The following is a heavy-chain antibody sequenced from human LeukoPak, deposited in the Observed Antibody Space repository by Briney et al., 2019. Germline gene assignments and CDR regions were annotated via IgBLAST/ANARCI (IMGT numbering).Heavy chain of an antibody. CDR1: GFAFSGYA. V-gene: IGHV3-23*01. CDR3: AKVHYTASFPGSFPGRNYFDS. Sequence: PGGSLRLSCTVSGFAFSGYAMSWVRQAPEKGPEWVSSIGARGDVTYSADSVKGRFTISRDNSKRTLFLQMNSLRAEDTAVYYCAKVHYTASFPGSFPGRNYFDSWGQGSLVTVSP. D-gene: IGHD1-26*01. J-gene: IGHJ4*02. CDR2: IGARGDVT.